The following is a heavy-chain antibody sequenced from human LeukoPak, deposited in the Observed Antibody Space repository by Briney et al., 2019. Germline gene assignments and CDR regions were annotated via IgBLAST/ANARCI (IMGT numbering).Heavy chain of an antibody. CDR2: ISSYNGVT. CDR1: GYTFTSFG. Sequence: ASVKVSCKASGYTFTSFGISWVRQAPGQGLEWMGWISSYNGVTNYAQSLQGRVTLTTDTSTSTAYMELGSLRSDDTAVYYCARDQVVGATAGTFDSWGQGTLVTVSS. J-gene: IGHJ4*02. V-gene: IGHV1-18*01. D-gene: IGHD1-26*01. CDR3: ARDQVVGATAGTFDS.